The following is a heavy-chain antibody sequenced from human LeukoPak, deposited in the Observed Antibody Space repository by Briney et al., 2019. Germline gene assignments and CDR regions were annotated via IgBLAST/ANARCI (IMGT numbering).Heavy chain of an antibody. J-gene: IGHJ3*02. V-gene: IGHV3-7*01. D-gene: IGHD2-21*01. CDR1: EFTFSTYW. Sequence: GGSLRLSCVASEFTFSTYWMSWVRQAPGKGLEWVANINQDGSEMYYEDSVRDRFTISRDNAKNTLYLQMNSLRAEDTAMYYCTRILVGGNRAFDIWGQGTMATVSS. CDR3: TRILVGGNRAFDI. CDR2: INQDGSEM.